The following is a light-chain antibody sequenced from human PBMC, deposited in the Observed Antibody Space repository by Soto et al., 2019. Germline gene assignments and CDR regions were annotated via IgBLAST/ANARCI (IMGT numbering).Light chain of an antibody. V-gene: IGKV2D-30*01. CDR1: QSLVYSDGNTY. J-gene: IGKJ2*01. CDR2: QVS. CDR3: MQATQWPPYT. Sequence: DVVMTQSPLSLPVTLGQPASISCRSSQSLVYSDGNTYLNWFHQRPGQSPRRLICQVSKWDSVVQDRFSGSGSGADLTLKITRVEAEDDVVNFCMQATQWPPYTFGDGTKLEI.